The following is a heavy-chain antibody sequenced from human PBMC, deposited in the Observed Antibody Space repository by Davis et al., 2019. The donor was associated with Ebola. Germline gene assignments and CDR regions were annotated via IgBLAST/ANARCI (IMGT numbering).Heavy chain of an antibody. CDR3: ARGYRDGAYGMDV. Sequence: PGGSLRLSCAASGFTFSSYAMNWVRQAPGKGLEWVSSISGSGDSTSYADSVKGRFTMSRDNSGNTLYLQMNSLRAEDTAVYYCARGYRDGAYGMDVWGQGTTVTVSS. D-gene: IGHD5-24*01. CDR1: GFTFSSYA. V-gene: IGHV3-23*01. CDR2: ISGSGDST. J-gene: IGHJ6*02.